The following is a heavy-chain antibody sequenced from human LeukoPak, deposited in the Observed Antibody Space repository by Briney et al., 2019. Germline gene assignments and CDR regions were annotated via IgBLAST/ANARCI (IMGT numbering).Heavy chain of an antibody. J-gene: IGHJ4*02. D-gene: IGHD2-15*01. V-gene: IGHV3-7*03. CDR3: AREERRRYCSGGSCYAYFDY. CDR2: IKQDESEK. Sequence: GGSLRLSCAASGFTFFNYAVSWVRQAPGKGLEWVANIKQDESEKYYVDSVKGRFTISRDNAKNSLFLQMSSLRAEDTAVYYCAREERRRYCSGGSCYAYFDYWGQGTLVTVSS. CDR1: GFTFFNYA.